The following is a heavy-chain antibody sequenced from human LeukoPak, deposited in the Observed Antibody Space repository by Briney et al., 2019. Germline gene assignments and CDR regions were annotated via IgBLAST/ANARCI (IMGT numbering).Heavy chain of an antibody. D-gene: IGHD4-17*01. CDR1: GFTFSNYG. CDR2: ISRRGDST. V-gene: IGHV3-64*01. CDR3: VRDRCDYGRNYLDS. Sequence: PGGSLRLSCTVSGFTFSNYGMHWGRQAPGKGLGYVSAISRRGDSTYYAKSVKGRFATSRDNSKSTLYLQMNSLSIEDTAVYHRVRDRCDYGRNYLDSSLQASLVGVSS. J-gene: IGHJ4*02.